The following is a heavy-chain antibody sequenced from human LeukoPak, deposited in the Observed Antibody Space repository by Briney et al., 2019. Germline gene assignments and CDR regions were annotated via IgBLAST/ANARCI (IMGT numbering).Heavy chain of an antibody. Sequence: GGSLRLSCAASGFTFSSHWMHWVRQAPGKGLVWVSRVKGDGTFTNYADSVHGRFTISRDNAKNTLYLHMHSLRAEDTAVYYCVRDGDDFNFDYWGQGNLVTVSS. V-gene: IGHV3-74*01. CDR1: GFTFSSHW. CDR2: VKGDGTFT. J-gene: IGHJ4*02. D-gene: IGHD5-24*01. CDR3: VRDGDDFNFDY.